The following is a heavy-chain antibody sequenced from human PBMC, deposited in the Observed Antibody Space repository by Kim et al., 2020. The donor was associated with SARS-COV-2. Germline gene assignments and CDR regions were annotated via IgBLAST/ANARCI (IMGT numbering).Heavy chain of an antibody. J-gene: IGHJ2*01. CDR1: GGSISSYY. CDR3: ARLYYDILTGYPGEDWYFDL. D-gene: IGHD3-9*01. Sequence: SETLSLTCTVSGGSISSYYWSWIRQPPGKGLEWIGYIYYSGSTNYNPSLKSRVTISVDTSKNQFSLKLSSVTAADTAVYYCARLYYDILTGYPGEDWYFDLWGRGTLVTVSS. V-gene: IGHV4-59*01. CDR2: IYYSGST.